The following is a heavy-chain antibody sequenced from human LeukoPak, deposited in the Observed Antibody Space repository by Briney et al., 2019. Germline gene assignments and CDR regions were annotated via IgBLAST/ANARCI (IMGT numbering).Heavy chain of an antibody. CDR3: ARGLRQPRHYYYYMDV. J-gene: IGHJ6*03. D-gene: IGHD1-1*01. CDR2: INHSGST. V-gene: IGHV4-34*01. CDR1: GGSFRGYY. Sequence: SETLSLTCAVYGGSFRGYYWSWIRQPPGKGLEWIGEINHSGSTNYNPSLKRRVTISVDTSKNQFSLKLSSVPAADTAVYYCARGLRQPRHYYYYMDVWGKGTTVTVSS.